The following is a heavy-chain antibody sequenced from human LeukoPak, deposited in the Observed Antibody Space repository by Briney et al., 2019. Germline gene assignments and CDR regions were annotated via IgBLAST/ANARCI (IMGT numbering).Heavy chain of an antibody. CDR1: GGSTDITNY. Sequence: SGTLSLTRGVSGGSTDITNYWSWVPQAPGKGLAWFGEISHSVTTNYNQSLRSRVTLLLDRVHSQFSLSLMSVCAPDSAVYYCTRENRPICPFAYWGQGVLVTVSS. J-gene: IGHJ4*02. D-gene: IGHD2/OR15-2a*01. CDR3: TRENRPICPFAY. CDR2: ISHSVTT. V-gene: IGHV4-4*02.